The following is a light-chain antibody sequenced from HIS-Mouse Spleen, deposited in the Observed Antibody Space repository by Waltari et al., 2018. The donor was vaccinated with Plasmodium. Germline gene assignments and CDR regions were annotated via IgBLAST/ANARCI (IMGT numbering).Light chain of an antibody. CDR1: KGISSY. CDR3: QQYYSYPPT. CDR2: AAS. J-gene: IGKJ3*01. Sequence: AIRMTQSPSSFSASTGDRVTITCRASKGISSYLAWYQQKPGKAPKLLIYAASTLQSGVPSRFSGSGSGTDFTLTISCLQSEDFATYYCQQYYSYPPTFGPGTKVEIK. V-gene: IGKV1-8*01.